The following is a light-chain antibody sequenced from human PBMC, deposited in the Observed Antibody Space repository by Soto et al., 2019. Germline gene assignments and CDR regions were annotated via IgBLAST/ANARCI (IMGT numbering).Light chain of an antibody. CDR2: GAS. V-gene: IGKV3-15*01. CDR3: QQYNKWPPTT. Sequence: EIVMTQSPATLSVSPGERATLSCRAGQSVSNNLAWYQQKPGQAPRLLIYGASTRATGIPARFSGSGSGTEFTLTISSLQSEDFAVYYCQQYNKWPPTTFGQGTKVDIK. J-gene: IGKJ1*01. CDR1: QSVSNN.